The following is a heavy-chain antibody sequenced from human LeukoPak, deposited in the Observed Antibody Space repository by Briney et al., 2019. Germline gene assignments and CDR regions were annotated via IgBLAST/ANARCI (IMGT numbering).Heavy chain of an antibody. CDR3: ARTTIFGWFDP. D-gene: IGHD3-10*02. Sequence: GGSLRLSCAASGFTVSSNYMSWVRQAPGNWLEWVSIIYSGGSTYYANSVKGRFTISRDNSKNTLYLQMNSLRAEDTAVYYCARTTIFGWFDPWGQGPLVTVSS. CDR2: IYSGGST. V-gene: IGHV3-53*01. CDR1: GFTVSSNY. J-gene: IGHJ5*02.